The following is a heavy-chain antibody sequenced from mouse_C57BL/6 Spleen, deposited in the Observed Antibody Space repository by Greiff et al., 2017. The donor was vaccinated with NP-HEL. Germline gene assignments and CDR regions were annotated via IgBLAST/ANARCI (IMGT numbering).Heavy chain of an antibody. CDR3: ARARGLRRGFAY. J-gene: IGHJ3*01. CDR1: GFTFSSYA. CDR2: ISDGGSYT. V-gene: IGHV5-4*03. D-gene: IGHD2-4*01. Sequence: EVKLVESGGGLVKPGGSLKLSCAASGFTFSSYAMSWVRQTPEKRLEWVATISDGGSYTYYPDNVKGRFTISRDNAKNNLYLQMSHLKSEDTAMYYCARARGLRRGFAYWGQGTLVTVSA.